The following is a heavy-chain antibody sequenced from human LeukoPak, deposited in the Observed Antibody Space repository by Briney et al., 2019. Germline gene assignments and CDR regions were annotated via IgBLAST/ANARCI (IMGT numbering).Heavy chain of an antibody. Sequence: GASVKVSCKASGYTFTGYYMHWVRQAPGQGLEWMGWINPNSGGTNYAQKFQGRVTTTRDTSISTAYMELSSLRSEDTAVYYCARGLCSTSCYSAFDIWGQGTMVTVSS. CDR3: ARGLCSTSCYSAFDI. V-gene: IGHV1-2*02. CDR2: INPNSGGT. D-gene: IGHD2-2*02. J-gene: IGHJ3*02. CDR1: GYTFTGYY.